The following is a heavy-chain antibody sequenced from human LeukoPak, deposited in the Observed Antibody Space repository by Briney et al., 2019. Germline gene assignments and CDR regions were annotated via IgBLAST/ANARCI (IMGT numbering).Heavy chain of an antibody. CDR2: INPRGGTT. D-gene: IGHD6-13*01. Sequence: ASVKVSSKASGYTFTSYYLHWVRQAPGQGLEWMGIINPRGGTTSFAQKFQGRVTMTRDTSTSTVYMDLSSLRSDDTAVYYCARGIATAGYDYWGQGTLVTVSS. V-gene: IGHV1-46*01. CDR1: GYTFTSYY. J-gene: IGHJ4*02. CDR3: ARGIATAGYDY.